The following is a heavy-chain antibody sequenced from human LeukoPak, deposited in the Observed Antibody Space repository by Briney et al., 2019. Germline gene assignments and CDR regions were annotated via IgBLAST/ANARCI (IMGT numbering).Heavy chain of an antibody. CDR3: ARDSFGVVPAI. J-gene: IGHJ3*02. CDR1: GGSIINYY. V-gene: IGHV4-59*01. CDR2: IYYSGST. Sequence: KPSETLSLTCSVSGGSIINYYWTWIRQPAGKGLEWIGYIYYSGSTNYNPSLKSRVTISVDTSKNQFSLKLSSVTAADTAVYYCARDSFGVVPAIWGQGTMVTVSS. D-gene: IGHD3-3*01.